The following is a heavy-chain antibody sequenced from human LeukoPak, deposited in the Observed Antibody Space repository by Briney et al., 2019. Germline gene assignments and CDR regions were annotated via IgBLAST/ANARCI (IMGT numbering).Heavy chain of an antibody. CDR2: IYSGGNT. CDR1: GLSVSSNY. CDR3: AKDNAYYYADY. V-gene: IGHV3-53*05. Sequence: GGSLRLSCAASGLSVSSNYMSWVRQAPGKGLEWVSVIYSGGNTYYADSVKGRFTISRDNSKNTLYLQMNSLRAEDTAVYYCAKDNAYYYADYWGQGTLVTVSS. J-gene: IGHJ4*02. D-gene: IGHD3-10*01.